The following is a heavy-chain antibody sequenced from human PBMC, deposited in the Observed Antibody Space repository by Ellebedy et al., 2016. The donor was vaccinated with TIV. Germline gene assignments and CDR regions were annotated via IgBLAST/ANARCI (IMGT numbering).Heavy chain of an antibody. CDR1: GFTFSDHY. Sequence: GESLKISCAASGFTFSDHYMDWVRQAPGKGLEWVGRTRNKANSYTTEYAASVKGRFVISRDDSKNSVYLQMNSLRTEDTAMYYCARDFYDSSGRTYYFDHWGQGTLVTVSS. D-gene: IGHD3-22*01. V-gene: IGHV3-72*01. J-gene: IGHJ4*02. CDR3: ARDFYDSSGRTYYFDH. CDR2: TRNKANSYTT.